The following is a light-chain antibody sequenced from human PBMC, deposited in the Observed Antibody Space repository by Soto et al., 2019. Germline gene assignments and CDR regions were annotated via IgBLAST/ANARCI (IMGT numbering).Light chain of an antibody. Sequence: QSALTQPASVSGSPGQSITISCTGSSSDVGTYNYVSWYHQEPGKAPKLMIYEVSNRPSGGSKRVSGSKSGNTASLTISGLQAEDEGDYSCSSYTSSFTLLFGGGTQLTVL. CDR3: SSYTSSFTLL. V-gene: IGLV2-14*01. CDR2: EVS. J-gene: IGLJ2*01. CDR1: SSDVGTYNY.